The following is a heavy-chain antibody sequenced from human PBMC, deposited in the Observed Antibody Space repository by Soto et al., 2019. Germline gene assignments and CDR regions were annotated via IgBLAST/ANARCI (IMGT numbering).Heavy chain of an antibody. V-gene: IGHV3-30*18. CDR2: ISYDGTIQ. D-gene: IGHD5-12*01. CDR3: AKEATRMVADYFDY. CDR1: GFTFSSYG. J-gene: IGHJ4*02. Sequence: QVQLVESGGGVVQPGRSLRLSCAASGFTFSSYGMQWVRQAPGKGLEWVAVISYDGTIQYYADSVKGRITISRDNSKNTLYLQMNSLRPADTAVYYCAKEATRMVADYFDYWGQGTLVTVSS.